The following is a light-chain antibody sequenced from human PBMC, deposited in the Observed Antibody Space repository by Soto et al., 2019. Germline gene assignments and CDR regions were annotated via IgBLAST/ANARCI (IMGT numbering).Light chain of an antibody. V-gene: IGKV1-39*01. Sequence: DIQMTQSPSSLSASVGDRVTITCRASQSIDSHLNWYQQKPGKPPNLLIHTTSSLQSRVPSRFSGSGTGTDFTLTISSLQPEDFATYYCQQCDSTPQTFGGGTKVEI. CDR3: QQCDSTPQT. CDR1: QSIDSH. J-gene: IGKJ4*01. CDR2: TTS.